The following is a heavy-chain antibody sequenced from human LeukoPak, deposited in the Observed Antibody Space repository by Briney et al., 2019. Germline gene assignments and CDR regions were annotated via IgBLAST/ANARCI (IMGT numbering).Heavy chain of an antibody. J-gene: IGHJ6*03. CDR1: GGSFSGYY. V-gene: IGHV4-59*01. D-gene: IGHD3-22*01. CDR2: IYYSGST. Sequence: PSETLSLTCAVYGGSFSGYYWSWIRQPPGKGLEWIGYIYYSGSTNYNPSLESRVTISVDTSKNQFSLKLSSVTAADTAVYYCARAEKGDSSGYYYVDYYYYMDVWGKGTTVTVSS. CDR3: ARAEKGDSSGYYYVDYYYYMDV.